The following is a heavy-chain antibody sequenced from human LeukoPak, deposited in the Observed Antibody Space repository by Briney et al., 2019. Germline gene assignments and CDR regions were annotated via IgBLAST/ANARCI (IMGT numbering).Heavy chain of an antibody. CDR1: GFTFTSYA. CDR2: ISGSGGRT. J-gene: IGHJ5*02. D-gene: IGHD6-13*01. V-gene: IGHV3-23*01. Sequence: GGSLRLSCAASGFTFTSYAMNWVRQAPGKGLEWVSSISGSGGRTYYADSVKGRFTISRDNSRNTLYLQMHSLRVEDTAVYYCAKDRPYITSWYGCSTPWGQGTLVTVSS. CDR3: AKDRPYITSWYGCSTP.